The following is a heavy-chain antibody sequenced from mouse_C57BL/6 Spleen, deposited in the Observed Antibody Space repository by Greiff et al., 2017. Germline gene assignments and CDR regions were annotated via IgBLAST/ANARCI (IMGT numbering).Heavy chain of an antibody. Sequence: EVMLVESEGGLVQPGSSMKLSCTASGFTFSDYYMAWVRQVPEKGLEWVANINYDGSSTYYMDSLKSRFIISRDNAKNILYLQMSSLKSEDTATYYCARAPYGSSLFDYWGQGTTLTVSS. D-gene: IGHD1-1*01. J-gene: IGHJ2*01. CDR2: INYDGSST. CDR1: GFTFSDYY. CDR3: ARAPYGSSLFDY. V-gene: IGHV5-16*01.